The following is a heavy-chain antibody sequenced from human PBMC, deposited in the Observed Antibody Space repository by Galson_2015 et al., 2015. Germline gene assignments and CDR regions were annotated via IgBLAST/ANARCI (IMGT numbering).Heavy chain of an antibody. V-gene: IGHV3-23*01. Sequence: SLRLSCAASGFTFSNYAMSWVRQAPGKGLEWVSGISSGGGSIDYADSVKGRFTISRDDSKNTLYLQMSSLRAEDTAIYYCAKDKGGGYRRGADEFWGQGTLVTVSS. D-gene: IGHD3-22*01. CDR1: GFTFSNYA. CDR2: ISSGGGSI. CDR3: AKDKGGGYRRGADEF. J-gene: IGHJ4*02.